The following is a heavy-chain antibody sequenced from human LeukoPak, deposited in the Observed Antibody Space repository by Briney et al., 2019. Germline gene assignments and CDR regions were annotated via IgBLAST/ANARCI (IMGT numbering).Heavy chain of an antibody. D-gene: IGHD3-22*01. CDR1: GISFSSFG. Sequence: GGSLRLSCAASGISFSSFGMHWVRQAPGKGLEWVTFIRYDGHNKYYADSVKGRFTISRDNSKNTLYLQMNSLRPEDTAVYHCAKSQNYYDNSGYYYLDYWGQGNLVTVSS. CDR3: AKSQNYYDNSGYYYLDY. CDR2: IRYDGHNK. V-gene: IGHV3-30*02. J-gene: IGHJ4*02.